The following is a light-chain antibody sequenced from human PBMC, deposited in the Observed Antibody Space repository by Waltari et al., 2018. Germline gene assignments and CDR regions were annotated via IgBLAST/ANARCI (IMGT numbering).Light chain of an antibody. CDR1: QSISIC. V-gene: IGKV3-15*01. CDR2: HAS. Sequence: EIVMTQSPATLSVSPGERATLSCRASQSISICLAWFQQKPRQAPRLLIYHASTRATGIPARLSGSGSGTEFTLTISSLQSEDFAVYYCQQYYDGRTFGQGTKLEIK. J-gene: IGKJ2*01. CDR3: QQYYDGRT.